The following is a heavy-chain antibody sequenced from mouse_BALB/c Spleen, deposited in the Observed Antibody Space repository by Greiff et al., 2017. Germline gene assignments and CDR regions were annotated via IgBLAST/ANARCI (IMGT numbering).Heavy chain of an antibody. Sequence: EVQRVESGPELVKPGASVKIPCKASGYTFTDYNMDWVKQSHGKSLEWIGDINPNNGGTIYNQKFKGKATLTVDKSSSTAYMELRSLTSEDTAVYYCARGARGFAYWGQGTLVTVSA. CDR1: GYTFTDYN. CDR3: ARGARGFAY. J-gene: IGHJ3*01. CDR2: INPNNGGT. V-gene: IGHV1-18*01.